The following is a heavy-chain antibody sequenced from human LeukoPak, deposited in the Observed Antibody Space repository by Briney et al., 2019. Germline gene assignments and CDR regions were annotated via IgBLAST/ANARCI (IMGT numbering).Heavy chain of an antibody. Sequence: GGSLRLSCAASGFTFSSYAMHWVRQAPGKGLEWVAVISYDGSNKYYADSVKGRFTISRDNSKNTLYLQMNSLRAEDTAVYYCASAVTELQGGYWGQGTLVTVSS. CDR2: ISYDGSNK. CDR1: GFTFSSYA. V-gene: IGHV3-30*01. D-gene: IGHD1-26*01. J-gene: IGHJ4*02. CDR3: ASAVTELQGGY.